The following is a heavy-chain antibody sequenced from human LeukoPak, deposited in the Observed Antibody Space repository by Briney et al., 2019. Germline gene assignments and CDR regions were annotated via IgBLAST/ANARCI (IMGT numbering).Heavy chain of an antibody. V-gene: IGHV3-23*01. CDR3: ARRGVVIRVILVGFHKEAFYFDS. J-gene: IGHJ4*02. CDR2: ISDSGGST. D-gene: IGHD3-22*01. Sequence: GSLRLSCAVSGITLSNYGMSWVRQAPGKGLEWVAGISDSGGSTNYADSVKGRFTISRDNPKNTLYLQMNSLRAEDTAVYFCARRGVVIRVILVGFHKEAFYFDSWGQGALVTVSS. CDR1: GITLSNYG.